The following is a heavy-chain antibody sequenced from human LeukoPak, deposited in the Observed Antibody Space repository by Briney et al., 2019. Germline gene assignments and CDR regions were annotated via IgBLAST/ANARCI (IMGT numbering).Heavy chain of an antibody. V-gene: IGHV4-34*01. CDR1: GGSFSGYY. D-gene: IGHD3-10*01. CDR3: ARAYYYGSGDY. Sequence: TSETLSLTCAVYGGSFSGYYWSWIRQPPGKGLEWIGEINHSGSTNYNPSLKSRVTISVDTSKNQFSLKLSSVTAADTAVYHCARAYYYGSGDYWGQGTLVTVSS. CDR2: INHSGST. J-gene: IGHJ4*02.